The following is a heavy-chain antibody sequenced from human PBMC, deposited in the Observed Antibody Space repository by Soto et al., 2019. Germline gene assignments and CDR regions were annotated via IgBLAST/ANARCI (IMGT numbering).Heavy chain of an antibody. Sequence: PSETLSLTCAVSGGSISSSNWWSWVRQPPGKGLEWIGEIYHSGSTNYNPSLKSRVTISVDKSKNQFSLKLSSVTAADTAVYYCARETNYYDSSGYFFDYWGQGTLVTVSS. CDR2: IYHSGST. CDR3: ARETNYYDSSGYFFDY. V-gene: IGHV4-4*02. CDR1: GGSISSSNW. D-gene: IGHD3-22*01. J-gene: IGHJ4*02.